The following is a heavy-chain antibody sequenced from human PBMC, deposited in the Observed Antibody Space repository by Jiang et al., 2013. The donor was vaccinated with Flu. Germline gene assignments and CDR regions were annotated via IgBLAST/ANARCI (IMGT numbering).Heavy chain of an antibody. J-gene: IGHJ4*02. CDR2: MYPGDSDT. D-gene: IGHD1-26*01. Sequence: SLKISCKGSGYSFPSYWIGWVRQMPWKGLEWMGIMYPGDSDTRYSPSFQGQVTISADKSISTAFLQWSSLKASDTAIYYCAGTYDGSFSWDYWGQGTLVTVSS. CDR3: AGTYDGSFSWDY. CDR1: GYSFPSYW. V-gene: IGHV5-51*01.